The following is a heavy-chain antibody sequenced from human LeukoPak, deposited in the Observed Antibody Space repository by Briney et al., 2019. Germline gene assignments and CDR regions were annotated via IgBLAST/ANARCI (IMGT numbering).Heavy chain of an antibody. CDR1: GFRFSNYA. CDR3: TTEYDFYRFYYMDI. D-gene: IGHD3-3*01. CDR2: ISGSGVST. V-gene: IGHV3-23*01. J-gene: IGHJ6*04. Sequence: GALRLSCVASGFRFSNYAMSWVRQAPGKGLEWVSAISGSGVSTYFADSVKGRFTVSRDNSKNTLYLQMSSVRAEDTAVYYCTTEYDFYRFYYMDIWGKGTTVTVSS.